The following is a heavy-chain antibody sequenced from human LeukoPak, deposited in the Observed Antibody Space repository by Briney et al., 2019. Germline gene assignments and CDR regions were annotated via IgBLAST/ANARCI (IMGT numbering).Heavy chain of an antibody. CDR1: GFTFDDYA. CDR2: ISWNSGSI. V-gene: IGHV3-9*01. J-gene: IGHJ3*02. Sequence: PGGSLRLSCAASGFTFDDYAMHWVRQAPGKGLEWVSGISWNSGSIGYADSVKGRFTISRDNAKNSLYLQMNSLRAEDTALYYCAKESRTGAFDIRGQGTMVTVSS. CDR3: AKESRTGAFDI. D-gene: IGHD1-14*01.